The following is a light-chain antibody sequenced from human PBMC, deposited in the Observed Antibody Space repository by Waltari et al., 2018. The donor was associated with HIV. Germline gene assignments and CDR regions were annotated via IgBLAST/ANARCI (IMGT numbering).Light chain of an antibody. Sequence: QSRRSQPASVSGCPGQSITISGTGVSHLGDFYIFVSWYQQPPATAPQLSLYGGGGRPSGVSSRFSGSKSGVTASLTISGLQAEDEAHYFCSSFASQGTLVFGGGTKLTVL. V-gene: IGLV2-14*01. CDR3: SSFASQGTLV. CDR2: GGG. CDR1: SHLGDFYIF. J-gene: IGLJ2*01.